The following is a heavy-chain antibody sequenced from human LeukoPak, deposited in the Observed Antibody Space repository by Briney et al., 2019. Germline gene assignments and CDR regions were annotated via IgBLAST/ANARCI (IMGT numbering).Heavy chain of an antibody. J-gene: IGHJ6*03. D-gene: IGHD2-2*02. V-gene: IGHV3-7*01. Sequence: PGGSLRLSCAASGFTFSSYWMSWVRQAPGKGLEWVANIKQDGSEKYYVDSVKGRFTISRDNAKNSLYLQMNSLRAEDTAVYYCARVNGRVPAAIRYYYYYYMDVWGKGTTVTVSS. CDR1: GFTFSSYW. CDR3: ARVNGRVPAAIRYYYYYYMDV. CDR2: IKQDGSEK.